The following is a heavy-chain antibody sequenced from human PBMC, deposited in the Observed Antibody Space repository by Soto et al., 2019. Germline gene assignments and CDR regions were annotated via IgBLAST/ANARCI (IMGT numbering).Heavy chain of an antibody. CDR2: IYSGGST. D-gene: IGHD3-10*01. V-gene: IGHV3-66*01. CDR1: GFTVSSNY. Sequence: GGPLRLWYGAAGFTVSSNYMRWVRQAPGKGLEWVSVIYSGGSTYYADSVKGRFTISRDNSKNTLYLQMNSLRAEDTAVYYCARDQGYYYGSGSYYDTLAGDAFDIWGQGTMVTVSS. CDR3: ARDQGYYYGSGSYYDTLAGDAFDI. J-gene: IGHJ3*02.